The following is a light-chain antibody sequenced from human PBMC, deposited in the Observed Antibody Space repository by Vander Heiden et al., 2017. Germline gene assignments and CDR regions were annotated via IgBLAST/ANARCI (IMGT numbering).Light chain of an antibody. CDR2: AAS. V-gene: IGKV1-39*01. Sequence: QMTQSPSSLSASVGDRVTITCRASKSISSYLNWYQQKPGKAPKLLIYAASSLQSGVPSRFSGSGSGTDFTLTISSLQPEDFATYYCQQSYSTPWTFGQGTKVEIK. CDR1: KSISSY. CDR3: QQSYSTPWT. J-gene: IGKJ1*01.